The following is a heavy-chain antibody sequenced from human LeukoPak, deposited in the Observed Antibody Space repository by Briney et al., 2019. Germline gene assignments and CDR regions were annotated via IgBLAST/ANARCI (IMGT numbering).Heavy chain of an antibody. CDR2: IYYTGST. V-gene: IGHV4-59*12. D-gene: IGHD4-23*01. Sequence: PSETLSLTCTVSGGSIVNYYWSWIRQPPGKGLEWIGYIYYTGSTVHSPSLKSRVTMSVDMSKKQLSLKLSSVTAADTAVYYCARALPYGGHIWFDPWGQGTLVTVSS. CDR3: ARALPYGGHIWFDP. J-gene: IGHJ5*02. CDR1: GGSIVNYY.